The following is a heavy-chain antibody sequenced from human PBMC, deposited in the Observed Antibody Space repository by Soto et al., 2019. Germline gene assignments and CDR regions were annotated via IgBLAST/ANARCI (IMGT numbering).Heavy chain of an antibody. V-gene: IGHV4-31*03. CDR2: IYYSGST. CDR3: ARERSIVATTPRGDAFDI. CDR1: GGSISSGGYY. Sequence: SETLSLTCTVSGGSISSGGYYWSWIRQHPGKGLEWIGYIYYSGSTYYNPSLKSRVTISVDTSKNQFSLKLSSVTAADTAVYYCARERSIVATTPRGDAFDIWGQGTMVTVSS. J-gene: IGHJ3*02. D-gene: IGHD5-12*01.